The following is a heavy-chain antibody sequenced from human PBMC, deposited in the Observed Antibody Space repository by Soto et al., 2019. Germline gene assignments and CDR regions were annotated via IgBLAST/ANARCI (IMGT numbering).Heavy chain of an antibody. J-gene: IGHJ5*02. V-gene: IGHV3-23*01. D-gene: IGHD6-19*01. CDR2: ISGNGGRT. Sequence: EVRLLDSGGGLVQPGGSLRLSCVTSGFPFSTYAMGWFRQAPGKGLEWVSLISGNGGRTYYADSVKGRFTISRDNSKNTLYLQMNSLRAEDTAVYSCAKAKYSSGVLNWFDPWGQGTLVTVS. CDR3: AKAKYSSGVLNWFDP. CDR1: GFPFSTYA.